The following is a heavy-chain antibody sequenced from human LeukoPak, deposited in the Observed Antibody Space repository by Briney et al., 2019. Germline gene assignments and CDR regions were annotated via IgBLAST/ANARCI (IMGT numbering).Heavy chain of an antibody. CDR2: ISYDGSNK. CDR3: ARVDVVVVAVYYFDY. J-gene: IGHJ4*02. CDR1: GFTFSSYA. Sequence: PGGSLRLSCAASGFTFSSYAMHWVRQAPGKGLEWVAVISYDGSNKYYADSVKGRFTISRDNSKNTLYLQMNSLRAEDTAVYYCARVDVVVVAVYYFDYWGQGTLVTVSS. V-gene: IGHV3-30-3*01. D-gene: IGHD2-15*01.